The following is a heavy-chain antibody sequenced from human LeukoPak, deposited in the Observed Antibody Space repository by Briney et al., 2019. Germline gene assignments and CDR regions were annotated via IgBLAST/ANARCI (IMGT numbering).Heavy chain of an antibody. J-gene: IGHJ4*02. CDR1: GGTFSSYA. CDR2: IIPIFVTA. D-gene: IGHD6-13*01. CDR3: ARQSYSSSPFDY. V-gene: IGHV1-69*01. Sequence: SVNVSCTASGGTFSSYAISWVRQAPGQGLGWRGGIIPIFVTANYAQKFQGKVTITADESTSTAYMELSSLRSEDTAVYYCARQSYSSSPFDYWGQGTLVTVSS.